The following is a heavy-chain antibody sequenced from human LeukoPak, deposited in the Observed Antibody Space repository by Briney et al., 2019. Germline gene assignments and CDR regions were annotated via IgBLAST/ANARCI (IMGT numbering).Heavy chain of an antibody. V-gene: IGHV1-69*01. J-gene: IGHJ6*03. D-gene: IGHD5-12*01. Sequence: EASVKVSCKASGGTFSSYAIRWVRQAPGQGLEWMGGIIPIFGTANYAQKFQGRVTITADESTSTAYMELSSLRSEDTAVYYCARARNEWLWKDNYYYYYMDVWGKGTTVTVSS. CDR2: IIPIFGTA. CDR1: GGTFSSYA. CDR3: ARARNEWLWKDNYYYYYMDV.